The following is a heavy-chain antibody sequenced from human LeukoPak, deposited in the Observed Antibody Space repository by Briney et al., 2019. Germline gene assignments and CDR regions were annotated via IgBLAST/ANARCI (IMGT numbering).Heavy chain of an antibody. Sequence: GGSLRLSCAASGFTFSSYWMSWVRQAPGKGLEWVSSISSSSSYIYYADSVKGRFTISRDNAKNSLYLQMNSLRAEGTAVYYCARGRGSGSYYNYYYMDVWGKGTTVTISS. CDR1: GFTFSSYW. D-gene: IGHD1-26*01. CDR3: ARGRGSGSYYNYYYMDV. CDR2: ISSSSSYI. J-gene: IGHJ6*03. V-gene: IGHV3-21*01.